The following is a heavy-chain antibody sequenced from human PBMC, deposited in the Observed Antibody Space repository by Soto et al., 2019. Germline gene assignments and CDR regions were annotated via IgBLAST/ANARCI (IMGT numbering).Heavy chain of an antibody. CDR3: ARDPVGYCISTGCYAFDY. D-gene: IGHD2-2*01. CDR2: IYYSGST. V-gene: IGHV4-30-4*01. J-gene: IGHJ4*02. CDR1: GGSISSGDYY. Sequence: QVQLQESGPGLVKPSQTLSLTCTVSGGSISSGDYYWSWIRQPPGKGLEWIGYIYYSGSTYYNPSLKSRVTISVATSKNQFSLKLSSVTAADTAVYYCARDPVGYCISTGCYAFDYWGQGTLVTVSS.